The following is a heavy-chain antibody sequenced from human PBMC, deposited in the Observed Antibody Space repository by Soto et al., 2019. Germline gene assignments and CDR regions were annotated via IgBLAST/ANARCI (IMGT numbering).Heavy chain of an antibody. D-gene: IGHD1-1*01. V-gene: IGHV4-39*01. J-gene: IGHJ4*02. CDR1: GGSISNSDYF. CDR3: ASQLESTTYFDY. CDR2: ISHTGSP. Sequence: LQLQESGPGLVKPSETLSLTCTVSGGSISNSDYFWAWMRQPPGKGLEWVGIISHTGSPRYNPSLKSRVTISVDTSKNQFSLRLPSVTAADTAVFYCASQLESTTYFDYWGRGTLVTVSS.